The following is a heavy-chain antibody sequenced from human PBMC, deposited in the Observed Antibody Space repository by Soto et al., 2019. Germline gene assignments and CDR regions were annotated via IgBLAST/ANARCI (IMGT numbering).Heavy chain of an antibody. Sequence: EVQLVESGGGLVQPGGSLRLSCAASGFTFSSYSMNWVRQAPGKGLEWVSYISSSSSTIYYADSVKGRFTISRDNAKNSLYLQMNSLRAEDKAVFYCARIMIKFGGVKGGGYYYYMDVWGKGTTVTVSS. D-gene: IGHD3-16*01. J-gene: IGHJ6*03. CDR2: ISSSSSTI. CDR3: ARIMIKFGGVKGGGYYYYMDV. CDR1: GFTFSSYS. V-gene: IGHV3-48*01.